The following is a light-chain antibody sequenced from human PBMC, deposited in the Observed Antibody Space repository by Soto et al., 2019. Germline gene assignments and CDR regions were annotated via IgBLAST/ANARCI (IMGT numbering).Light chain of an antibody. CDR2: GAF. J-gene: IGKJ4*01. V-gene: IGKV3-15*01. Sequence: EIVMTQSPVTLSVSPGETATLSCRASQSVTYNLARYQQKPAQGPRLLIYGAFTGATGNPARFSGSGSGTEFTLTISSLQSEDFAVYYCQQYKNWPPLTFGGGTKVEIK. CDR3: QQYKNWPPLT. CDR1: QSVTYN.